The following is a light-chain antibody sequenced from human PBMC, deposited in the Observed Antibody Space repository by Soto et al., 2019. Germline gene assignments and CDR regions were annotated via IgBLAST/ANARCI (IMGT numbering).Light chain of an antibody. CDR2: DAS. CDR3: QQRKKWPPLS. J-gene: IGKJ4*01. Sequence: EIVLTQSPATLSLSPGERAALSCRASETVDSFLAWYQQKPGQAPRLLIYDASNRATGIPARSRGSGSGTAVTITISSLEPEDFAVFYCQQRKKWPPLSFGGGTRVEIK. CDR1: ETVDSF. V-gene: IGKV3-11*01.